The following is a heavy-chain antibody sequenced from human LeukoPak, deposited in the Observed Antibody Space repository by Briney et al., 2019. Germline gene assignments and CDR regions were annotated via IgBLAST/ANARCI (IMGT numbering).Heavy chain of an antibody. CDR2: ISWNSGSI. J-gene: IGHJ4*02. CDR3: AKDIFTMVRGVVDY. CDR1: GFTFDDYA. D-gene: IGHD3-10*01. V-gene: IGHV3-9*01. Sequence: PGGSLRLSCAASGFTFDDYAMHWVRQAPGKGLEWVSGISWNSGSIGYADSVKGRFTISRDNAKNSLYLQMNSLRAGDTALYYCAKDIFTMVRGVVDYWGQGTLVTVSS.